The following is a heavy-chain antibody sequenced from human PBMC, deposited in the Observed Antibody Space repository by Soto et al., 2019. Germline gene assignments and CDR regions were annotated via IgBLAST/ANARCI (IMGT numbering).Heavy chain of an antibody. V-gene: IGHV1-46*01. D-gene: IGHD2-2*01. Sequence: ASVKVSCKASGYTFTSYYMHWVRQAPGQGLECMGIINPSGGSTSYAQKFQGRVTMTRDTSTSTVYMELSSLRSEDTAVYYCARDYPAPSTSDGMDVWGQGTTVTVSS. CDR3: ARDYPAPSTSDGMDV. J-gene: IGHJ6*02. CDR2: INPSGGST. CDR1: GYTFTSYY.